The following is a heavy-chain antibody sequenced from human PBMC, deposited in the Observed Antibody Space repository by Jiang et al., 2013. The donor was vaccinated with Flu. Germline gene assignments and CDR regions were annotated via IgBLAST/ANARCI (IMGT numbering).Heavy chain of an antibody. V-gene: IGHV2-5*02. CDR3: SHRRPGASGSRVFDY. J-gene: IGHJ4*02. Sequence: KPTQTLTLTCTFSGFSLNTGGLGVGWIRQPPGKALEWLALIYWDDDKSYSPSLRSRLTITKDTSKSQVVLTMTNINPVDTATYYCSHRRPGASGSRVFDYWGQGILVTVSS. CDR2: IYWDDDK. CDR1: GFSLNTGGLG. D-gene: IGHD3-10*01.